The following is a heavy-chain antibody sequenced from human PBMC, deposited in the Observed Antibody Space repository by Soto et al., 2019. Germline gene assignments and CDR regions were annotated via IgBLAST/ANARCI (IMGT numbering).Heavy chain of an antibody. CDR1: GGSISSGDYY. D-gene: IGHD6-19*01. Sequence: QVQLQESGPGLVKPSQTLSLTCTVSGGSISSGDYYWSWIRQPPGKGLEWIGYIYYSGSTYYNPSLMSRVTISVDTSKNQFSLKLSSVTAADTAVYYCARETVAAHRYYYYYGMDVWGQGTTVTVSS. V-gene: IGHV4-30-4*01. J-gene: IGHJ6*02. CDR3: ARETVAAHRYYYYYGMDV. CDR2: IYYSGST.